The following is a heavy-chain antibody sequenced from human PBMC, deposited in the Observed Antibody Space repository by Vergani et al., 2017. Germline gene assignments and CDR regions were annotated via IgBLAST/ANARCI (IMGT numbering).Heavy chain of an antibody. Sequence: QVQLQQWGAGLLKPSETLSLTCAVYGGSFSGYYWSWIRQPPGKGLEWIGEINHSGSTNYNPSLKSRVTISVDTSKNQFSLKLSSVTAADTAVYYCARGRWIAAPRPFYYWGQGTLVTVSS. D-gene: IGHD6-6*01. V-gene: IGHV4-34*01. J-gene: IGHJ4*02. CDR2: INHSGST. CDR3: ARGRWIAAPRPFYY. CDR1: GGSFSGYY.